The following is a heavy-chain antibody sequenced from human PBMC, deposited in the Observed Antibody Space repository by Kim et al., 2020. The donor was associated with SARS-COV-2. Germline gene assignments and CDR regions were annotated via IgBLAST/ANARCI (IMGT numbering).Heavy chain of an antibody. D-gene: IGHD3-22*01. CDR3: ARETNYYDSRDYLDY. Sequence: ASVKVSCKASGYTFTGYYMHWVRQAPGQGLEWMGWINPKRGGTTYAQKFQGRVTMTSDTSLRTAYMELSRLRSDDTAVYYCARETNYYDSRDYLDYWGLG. J-gene: IGHJ4*02. CDR1: GYTFTGYY. V-gene: IGHV1-2*02. CDR2: INPKRGGT.